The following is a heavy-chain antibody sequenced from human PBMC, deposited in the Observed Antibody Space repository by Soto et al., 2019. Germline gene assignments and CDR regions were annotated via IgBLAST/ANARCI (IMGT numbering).Heavy chain of an antibody. CDR3: ARVVGATTWSPNDY. Sequence: GGSLRLSCAASGFTFSSYAMHWVRQAPGKGLEWVAVISYDGSNKYYADSVKGRFTISRDNSKNTLYLQMNSLRAEDTAVYYCARVVGATTWSPNDYWGQGTLVTVSS. CDR2: ISYDGSNK. D-gene: IGHD1-26*01. J-gene: IGHJ4*02. CDR1: GFTFSSYA. V-gene: IGHV3-30-3*01.